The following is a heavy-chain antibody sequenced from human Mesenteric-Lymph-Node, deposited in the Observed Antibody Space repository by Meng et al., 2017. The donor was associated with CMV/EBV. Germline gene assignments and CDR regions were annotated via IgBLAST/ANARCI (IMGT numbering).Heavy chain of an antibody. D-gene: IGHD5-18*01. Sequence: GESLKISCAASGFTFSSYSMNWVRQAPGKGLEWVSYISSSSSTIYYADSDSVKGRFTISRDNAKNSLYLQLNSLRAEDTAVYYCARAPLRPGESDGYSYGHFDYWGQGTLVTVSS. V-gene: IGHV3-48*04. CDR3: ARAPLRPGESDGYSYGHFDY. J-gene: IGHJ4*02. CDR1: GFTFSSYS. CDR2: ISSSSSTI.